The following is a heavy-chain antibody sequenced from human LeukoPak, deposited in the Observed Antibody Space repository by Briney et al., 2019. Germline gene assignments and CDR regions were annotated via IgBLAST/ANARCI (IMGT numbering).Heavy chain of an antibody. CDR2: ISSSSSYI. J-gene: IGHJ4*02. CDR1: GFTFSSYS. V-gene: IGHV3-21*01. Sequence: PGGSLRLSCAASGFTFSSYSMNWVRQAPGKGLEWVSSISSSSSYIYYADSVKGRFTISRDNAKNSLYLQMNSLRAEDTAVYYCAKDRGYHSSGWYYFDYWGQGTLVTVSS. CDR3: AKDRGYHSSGWYYFDY. D-gene: IGHD6-19*01.